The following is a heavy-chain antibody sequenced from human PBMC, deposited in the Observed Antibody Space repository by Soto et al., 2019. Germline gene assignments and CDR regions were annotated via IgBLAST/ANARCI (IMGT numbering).Heavy chain of an antibody. D-gene: IGHD6-6*01. V-gene: IGHV4-34*01. J-gene: IGHJ5*02. CDR3: ARGVRSEYSSSSGSYWFDP. CDR1: GGSFSGYY. CDR2: INHSGST. Sequence: SETLSLTCAVYGGSFSGYYWSWIRQPPGKGLEWIGEINHSGSTNYNPSLKSRVTISVDTSKNQFSLKLGSVTAADTAVYYCARGVRSEYSSSSGSYWFDPWGQGTLVTVSS.